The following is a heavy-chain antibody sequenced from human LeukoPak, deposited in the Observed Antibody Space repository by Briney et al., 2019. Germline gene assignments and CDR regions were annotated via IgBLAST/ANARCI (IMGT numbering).Heavy chain of an antibody. D-gene: IGHD3-22*01. CDR1: GGSISSGGYY. J-gene: IGHJ3*02. Sequence: SETLSLTCTVSGGSISSGGYYWSWIRQHPGKGLEWIGYIYYSGSTYYNPSLKSRVTISVDTSKNQFSLKLSSVTAADTAVYYCARADYYDSSGYPGAFDNWGQGTMVTVSS. V-gene: IGHV4-31*03. CDR2: IYYSGST. CDR3: ARADYYDSSGYPGAFDN.